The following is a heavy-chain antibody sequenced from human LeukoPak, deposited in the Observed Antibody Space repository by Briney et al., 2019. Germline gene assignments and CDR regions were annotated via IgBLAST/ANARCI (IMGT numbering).Heavy chain of an antibody. Sequence: GGSLRLSCAASGFTFSSYGMHWVRQAPGKGLEWVAVIWYDGSNKYYADSVKGRFTIPRDNSKDTLYLQMNSLRAEDTAVYFCAKGGGLDVWGQGATVTVSS. CDR1: GFTFSSYG. CDR3: AKGGGLDV. J-gene: IGHJ6*02. V-gene: IGHV3-33*06. CDR2: IWYDGSNK. D-gene: IGHD3-16*01.